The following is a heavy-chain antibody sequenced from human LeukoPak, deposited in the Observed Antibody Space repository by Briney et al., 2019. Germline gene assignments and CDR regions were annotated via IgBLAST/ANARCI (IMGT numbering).Heavy chain of an antibody. J-gene: IGHJ4*02. D-gene: IGHD5-24*01. CDR3: ARDWKEGYHPAGGY. CDR2: INHSGST. CDR1: GGSFSGYY. Sequence: SETLSLTCAVYGGSFSGYYWSWIRQPPGKGLEWIGEINHSGSTNYNPSLKSRVTISVDTSKNQFSLKLSSVTAADTAVYYCARDWKEGYHPAGGYWGQGTLVTVSS. V-gene: IGHV4-34*01.